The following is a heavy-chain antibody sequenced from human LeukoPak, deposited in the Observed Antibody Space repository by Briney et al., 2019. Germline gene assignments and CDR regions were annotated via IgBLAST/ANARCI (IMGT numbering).Heavy chain of an antibody. J-gene: IGHJ4*02. CDR3: ARGSRLLWFGEYLFDY. CDR1: GYTFTSYG. Sequence: ASVKVSCKASGYTFTSYGISWVRQAPGQGLEWMGWISAYNGNTNYAQKLQGRVTMTTDTSTSTAYMELRSLRSDDAAVYYCARGSRLLWFGEYLFDYWGQGTLVTVSS. D-gene: IGHD3-10*01. V-gene: IGHV1-18*01. CDR2: ISAYNGNT.